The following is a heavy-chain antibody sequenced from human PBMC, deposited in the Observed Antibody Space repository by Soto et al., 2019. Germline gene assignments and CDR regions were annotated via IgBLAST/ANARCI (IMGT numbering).Heavy chain of an antibody. D-gene: IGHD2-8*01. V-gene: IGHV1-46*01. J-gene: IGHJ4*02. CDR2: INPSGGST. CDR3: ARPPYPGCINAVCYPLDY. Sequence: ASVKVSCKASGYTFTSYYMHWVRQAPGQGLEWMGIINPSGGSTNYAQKLRGRVAMTRDTSTSTVYMELNSLRSEDTAVYYCARPPYPGCINAVCYPLDYWGQGTLVTV. CDR1: GYTFTSYY.